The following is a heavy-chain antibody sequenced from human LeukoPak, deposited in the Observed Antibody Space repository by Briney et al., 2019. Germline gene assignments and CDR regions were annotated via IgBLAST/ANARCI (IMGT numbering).Heavy chain of an antibody. V-gene: IGHV3-21*01. Sequence: GSLRLSCAASGFSFSNYWMHWVRQAPGKGLEWVSSISSSSSYIYYADSVKGRFTISRDNAKNSLYLQMNSLRAEDTAVYYCASATTSIAVAGTDYWGQGTLVTVSS. CDR1: GFSFSNYW. J-gene: IGHJ4*02. CDR2: ISSSSSYI. CDR3: ASATTSIAVAGTDY. D-gene: IGHD6-19*01.